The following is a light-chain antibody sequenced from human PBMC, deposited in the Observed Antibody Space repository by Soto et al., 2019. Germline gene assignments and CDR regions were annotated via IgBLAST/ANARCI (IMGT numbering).Light chain of an antibody. J-gene: IGLJ2*01. CDR3: QVGDSASDHGV. V-gene: IGLV3-21*02. Sequence: SYELTQPPSVSVAPGQTARITCGGNGFGSKNVHWYQQKPGQAPVLVFYVDTDRPSGIPERFPGSNYGNTATRTITRVEAGYEADYYGQVGDSASDHGVFGGGTKLTVL. CDR2: VDT. CDR1: GFGSKN.